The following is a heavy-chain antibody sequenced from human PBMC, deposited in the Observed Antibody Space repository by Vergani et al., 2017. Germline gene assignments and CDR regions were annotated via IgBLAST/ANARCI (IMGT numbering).Heavy chain of an antibody. CDR3: ARGLGYSSGWYNWFDP. J-gene: IGHJ5*02. CDR2: ISGSGGSI. V-gene: IGHV3-23*01. Sequence: EVQLLESGGGLVQPGGSLRLSCAASGFTFSSYAMSWVRQAPGKGLEWVAGISGSGGSIYYADSVKGRFTISRDNAKNSLYLQMNRLRAEDTAVYYCARGLGYSSGWYNWFDPWGQGTLVTVSS. CDR1: GFTFSSYA. D-gene: IGHD6-19*01.